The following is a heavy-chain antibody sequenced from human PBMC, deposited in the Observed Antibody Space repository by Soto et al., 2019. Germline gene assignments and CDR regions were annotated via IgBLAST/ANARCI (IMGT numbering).Heavy chain of an antibody. CDR1: GFTFDDYA. CDR3: EKDKWYKNPWYLVY. CDR2: ISWNSGSI. D-gene: IGHD1-20*01. Sequence: GGSLRLSCAASGFTFDDYAMHWVRQAPGKGLEWVASISWNSGSIGYADSVKGRFTISRDNAKNSLSLQMNSLRPEDTAPYYCEKDKWYKNPWYLVYGGKGTRAPVS. J-gene: IGHJ4*02. V-gene: IGHV3-9*01.